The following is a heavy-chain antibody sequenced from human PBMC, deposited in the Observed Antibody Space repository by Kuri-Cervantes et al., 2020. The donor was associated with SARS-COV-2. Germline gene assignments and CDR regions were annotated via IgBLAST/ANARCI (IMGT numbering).Heavy chain of an antibody. V-gene: IGHV3-74*01. J-gene: IGHJ4*02. CDR3: ARDLWGGNGLLDY. CDR1: GFTFSNCW. D-gene: IGHD3-3*01. Sequence: GESLKISCAASGFTFSNCWMHWVRQAPGRGLVWVSRINGDGGSRSYADSVKGRFTISRDESKNTLYLQMNSLRAEDTAVYYCARDLWGGNGLLDYWGQGTQVTVSS. CDR2: INGDGGSR.